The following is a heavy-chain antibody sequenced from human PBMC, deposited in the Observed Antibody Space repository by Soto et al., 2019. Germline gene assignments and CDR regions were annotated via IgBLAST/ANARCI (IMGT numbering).Heavy chain of an antibody. J-gene: IGHJ6*02. Sequence: ASVKVSCKASGYTFTSYYMHWVRQAPGQGLEWMGIINPSGGSTSYAQKFQGRVTMTRDTSTSTVYMELSSLRSEDTAVYYCASEYYGGSSGGSSKRPIYGMDVWGQGTTVTVSS. CDR3: ASEYYGGSSGGSSKRPIYGMDV. CDR1: GYTFTSYY. V-gene: IGHV1-46*01. D-gene: IGHD2-15*01. CDR2: INPSGGST.